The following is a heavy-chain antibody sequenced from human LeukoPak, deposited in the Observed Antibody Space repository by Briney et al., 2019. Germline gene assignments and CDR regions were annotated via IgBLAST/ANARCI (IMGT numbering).Heavy chain of an antibody. J-gene: IGHJ3*02. Sequence: PSETLCLTCAVYGVSVSSYYWIWIRQPPGKGLEWIGEINHSGSTNYNPSLKSRVTISVDTSKNKYSLKLNSVTAADTAVYYCARTAYRGSYYDAFDIWGQGTMVTVSS. CDR1: GVSVSSYY. D-gene: IGHD1-26*01. V-gene: IGHV4-34*01. CDR3: ARTAYRGSYYDAFDI. CDR2: INHSGST.